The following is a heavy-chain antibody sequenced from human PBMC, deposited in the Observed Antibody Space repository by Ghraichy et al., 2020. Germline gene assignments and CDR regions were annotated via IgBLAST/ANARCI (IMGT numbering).Heavy chain of an antibody. CDR2: ITSSSSII. CDR1: GFTFSRYS. V-gene: IGHV3-48*01. J-gene: IGHJ4*02. CDR3: ARGENWAFDY. Sequence: GGSLRLSCVASGFTFSRYSMNWVRQAPGKGLEWLSYITSSSSIIQYADSVKGRFTISRDNAKNSLYLQMNSLRAEDTAVYYCARGENWAFDYWGQGTLVTVSS. D-gene: IGHD3-16*01.